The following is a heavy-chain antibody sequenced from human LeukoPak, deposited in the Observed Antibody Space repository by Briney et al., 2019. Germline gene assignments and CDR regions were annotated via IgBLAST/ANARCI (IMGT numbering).Heavy chain of an antibody. J-gene: IGHJ4*02. CDR1: GYIFTDYY. D-gene: IGHD3-22*01. CDR2: INPKSGGT. V-gene: IGHV1-2*02. CDR3: AREVDYYDTSDYFPLGY. Sequence: ASVKVSCKASGYIFTDYYIHWVRQAPGQGLEWMGWINPKSGGTNYVQKFQGRVTMTRDTSISTAYMELSRLRSDDTAVYYCAREVDYYDTSDYFPLGYWGQGTLVTVSS.